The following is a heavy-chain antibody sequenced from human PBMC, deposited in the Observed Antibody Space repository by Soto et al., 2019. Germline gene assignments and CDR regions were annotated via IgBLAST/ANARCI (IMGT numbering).Heavy chain of an antibody. CDR1: GYPVTAYY. D-gene: IGHD3-3*01. Sequence: QLHLVQSGAVVKKPGASVTVSCSASGYPVTAYYMHWVRQAPGRGLEWMGGINPATGAAKYTQTFQGRVTMTRGTSTSTVFMELSGLTSGDTAVFYCARGGGVGVAGSAAFDMRGQGTLVTVSS. J-gene: IGHJ3*02. CDR3: ARGGGVGVAGSAAFDM. V-gene: IGHV1-2*02. CDR2: INPATGAA.